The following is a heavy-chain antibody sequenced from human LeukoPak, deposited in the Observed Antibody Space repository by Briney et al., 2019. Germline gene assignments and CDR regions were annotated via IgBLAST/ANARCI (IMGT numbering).Heavy chain of an antibody. Sequence: PSETLSLTCTVSGGSISSSSYYWGWIRQPPGKGLEWIGSIYYSGSTYYNPSLKSRVTISVDTSKNQFSLKLSSVTAADTAVYYCARQGDPEPGIAAAGHDHWGQGTLVTVSS. CDR3: ARQGDPEPGIAAAGHDH. V-gene: IGHV4-39*01. CDR1: GGSISSSSYY. CDR2: IYYSGST. D-gene: IGHD6-13*01. J-gene: IGHJ4*02.